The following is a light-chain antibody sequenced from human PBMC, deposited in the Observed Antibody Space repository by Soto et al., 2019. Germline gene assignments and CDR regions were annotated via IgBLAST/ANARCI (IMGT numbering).Light chain of an antibody. Sequence: ETVTTQSPDTLSVSVGERATLSCRASQSVSIHLAWYQQKPGQAPRLLIYDTSTRATGIPARFSGSGSGTEFTLTISSLQSEDFAVYYCQQYSNWPPITFGQGTRLEIK. CDR2: DTS. V-gene: IGKV3-15*01. J-gene: IGKJ5*01. CDR1: QSVSIH. CDR3: QQYSNWPPIT.